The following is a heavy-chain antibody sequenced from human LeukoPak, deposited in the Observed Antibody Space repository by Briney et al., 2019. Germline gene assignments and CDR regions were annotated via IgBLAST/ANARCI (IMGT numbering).Heavy chain of an antibody. CDR3: ARSSGWRDAFDF. CDR2: TYNSGNT. J-gene: IGHJ3*01. V-gene: IGHV4-31*03. D-gene: IGHD6-19*01. CDR1: GGSISISGFY. Sequence: SETLSLTCSVSGGSISISGFYWNWIRQLPGTGLEWIGCTYNSGNTYYNPSFGSRVTISTDTSMNQFFLKSHSVTAADTAVYYCARSSGWRDAFDFWGRGTMVTVSS.